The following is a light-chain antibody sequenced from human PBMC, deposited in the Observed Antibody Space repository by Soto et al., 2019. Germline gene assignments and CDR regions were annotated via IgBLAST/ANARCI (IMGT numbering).Light chain of an antibody. J-gene: IGKJ1*01. CDR2: QAS. V-gene: IGKV1-5*03. CDR1: QTISSW. Sequence: IQMTQSPSTLSGSVGDRVTITCRASQTISSWLAWYQQKPGKAPKLLIYQASSLEGGVPSRFSGSGSGTEFTLTISSLQPDDFATYYCQHYNSYSEAFGQGTKVDIK. CDR3: QHYNSYSEA.